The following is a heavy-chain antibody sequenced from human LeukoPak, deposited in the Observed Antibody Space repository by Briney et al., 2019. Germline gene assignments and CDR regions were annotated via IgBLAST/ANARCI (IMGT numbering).Heavy chain of an antibody. CDR1: GFTFSSYA. Sequence: GGSLRLSCAASGFTFSSYAMSWVRQAPGKGLEWVSGISGSGGSTYYADSVKGRFTISRGNSKNTLYLQMNSLRAEDTAVYYCAKDRWWCGYCSGILPYYYYGMDVWGQGTTVTVSS. CDR3: AKDRWWCGYCSGILPYYYYGMDV. V-gene: IGHV3-23*01. CDR2: ISGSGGST. J-gene: IGHJ6*02. D-gene: IGHD2-15*01.